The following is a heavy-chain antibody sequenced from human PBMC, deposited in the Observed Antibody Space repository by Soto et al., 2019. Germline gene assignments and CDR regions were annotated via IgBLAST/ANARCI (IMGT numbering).Heavy chain of an antibody. CDR3: ARDIVLVPAAMPGAWFDP. J-gene: IGHJ5*02. CDR1: GGSISSGGYY. Sequence: PSETLSLTCTVSGGSISSGGYYWSWIRQHPGKGLEWIGYIYYSGSTYYNPSLKSRVTISVDTSKNQFSLKLSSVTAADTAVYYCARDIVLVPAAMPGAWFDPWGQGTLVTVSS. CDR2: IYYSGST. D-gene: IGHD2-2*01. V-gene: IGHV4-31*03.